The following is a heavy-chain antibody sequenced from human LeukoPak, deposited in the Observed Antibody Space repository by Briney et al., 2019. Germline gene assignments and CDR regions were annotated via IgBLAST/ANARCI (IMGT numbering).Heavy chain of an antibody. CDR1: GFTFSSYG. CDR2: ISGSGGST. Sequence: GGSLRLSCAVSGFTFSSYGMSWVRQAPGKGLEWVSAISGSGGSTYYADSVKGRFTISRDNSKNTLYLQMNSLRAEDTAVYYCAKDSFLTGYYSNWFDPWGQGTLVTVSS. J-gene: IGHJ5*02. D-gene: IGHD3-9*01. V-gene: IGHV3-23*01. CDR3: AKDSFLTGYYSNWFDP.